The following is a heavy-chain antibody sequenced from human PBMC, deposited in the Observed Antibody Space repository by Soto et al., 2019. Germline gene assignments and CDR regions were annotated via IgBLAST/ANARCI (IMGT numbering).Heavy chain of an antibody. J-gene: IGHJ5*02. CDR2: TYFRGSA. CDR1: GVSITSHY. Sequence: SETLSLTCDVSGVSITSHYWNWIRQSPGMGLEWIGSTYFRGSASYNPSLKSRVTISLDTSKDQLSLTLSAVTAADSAVYYCARDLRSRGWFDPWGPGILVTVS. V-gene: IGHV4-59*11. CDR3: ARDLRSRGWFDP.